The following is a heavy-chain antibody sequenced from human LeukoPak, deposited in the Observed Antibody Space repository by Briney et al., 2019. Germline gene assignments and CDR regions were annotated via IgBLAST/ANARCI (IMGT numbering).Heavy chain of an antibody. Sequence: ASVKVSCKASGYTFTSYYMHWVRQAPGQGLEWMGWINPNSGGTNYAQKFQGRVTMTRDTSISTAYMELSRLRSDDTAVYYCARGYDSSGYGTFDIWGQGTMVTVSS. CDR1: GYTFTSYY. J-gene: IGHJ3*02. CDR3: ARGYDSSGYGTFDI. CDR2: INPNSGGT. V-gene: IGHV1-2*02. D-gene: IGHD3-22*01.